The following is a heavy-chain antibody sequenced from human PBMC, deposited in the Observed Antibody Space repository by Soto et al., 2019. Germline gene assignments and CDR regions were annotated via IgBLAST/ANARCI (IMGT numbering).Heavy chain of an antibody. CDR2: IIPTLGTA. V-gene: IGHV1-69*06. CDR3: GKDVARRADFYGIDV. CDR1: GGSFGNYI. D-gene: IGHD5-12*01. Sequence: QVQLVQSGAEVKKPGSSVKVSCKASGGSFGNYIITWVRQAPGQGLEWMGGIIPTLGTANYPQKFQGRVTLTADKSTSTAYMELCSLISEDSALYFCGKDVARRADFYGIDVWGQGTTVTVSS. J-gene: IGHJ6*02.